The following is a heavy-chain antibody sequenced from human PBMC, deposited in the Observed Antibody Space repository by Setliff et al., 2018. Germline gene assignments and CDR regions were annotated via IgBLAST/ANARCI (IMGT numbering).Heavy chain of an antibody. D-gene: IGHD3-10*01. Sequence: SETLSLTCAVSGYSISSGFSWVWIRQSPGKGLEWIGRILFSGDTYYNPSLNSRVKISADTSKNQFSLNLSSVTAADTAVYYCARDNRARHYMDVWGKGTTVTVSS. CDR2: ILFSGDT. J-gene: IGHJ6*03. CDR1: GYSISSGFS. CDR3: ARDNRARHYMDV. V-gene: IGHV4-38-2*02.